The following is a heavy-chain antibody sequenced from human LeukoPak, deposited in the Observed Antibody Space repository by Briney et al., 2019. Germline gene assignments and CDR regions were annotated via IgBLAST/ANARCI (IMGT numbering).Heavy chain of an antibody. V-gene: IGHV4-34*01. D-gene: IGHD6-13*01. CDR2: IYHSGST. Sequence: PSETLSLTCAVYGGSFSGYYWSWIRQPPGKGLEWIGEIYHSGSTNYNPSLKSRVTISVDKSKNQFSLKLSSVTAADTAVYYCAREVSSSWPNWFDPWGQGTLVTVSS. CDR3: AREVSSSWPNWFDP. J-gene: IGHJ5*02. CDR1: GGSFSGYY.